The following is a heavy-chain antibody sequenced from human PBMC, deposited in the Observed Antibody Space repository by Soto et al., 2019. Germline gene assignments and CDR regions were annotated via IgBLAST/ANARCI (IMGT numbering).Heavy chain of an antibody. CDR2: ISSSSSYT. V-gene: IGHV3-11*06. CDR3: ARDRARDIVVVPAAILGYYYSGMDV. D-gene: IGHD2-2*01. CDR1: GFTFSDYY. Sequence: RRLSCAASGFTFSDYYMSWIRQAPGKGLEWVSYISSSSSYTNYADSVKGRFTISRDNAKNSLYLQMNSLRAEDTAVYYCARDRARDIVVVPAAILGYYYSGMDVWGQGTTVTVSS. J-gene: IGHJ6*02.